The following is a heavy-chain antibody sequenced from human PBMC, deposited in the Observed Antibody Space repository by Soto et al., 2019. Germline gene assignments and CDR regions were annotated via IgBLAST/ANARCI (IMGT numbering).Heavy chain of an antibody. CDR2: IWYDGSNK. CDR1: GFTFSSYG. Sequence: HPGGSLRLSCAASGFTFSSYGMHWVRQAPGKGLEWVAVIWYDGSNKYYADSVKGRFTISRDNSKNTLYLQMNSLRAEDTAVYYCAREGAVAGKDSKGYYYYGMDVWGQGTTVTVSS. D-gene: IGHD6-19*01. CDR3: AREGAVAGKDSKGYYYYGMDV. V-gene: IGHV3-33*01. J-gene: IGHJ6*02.